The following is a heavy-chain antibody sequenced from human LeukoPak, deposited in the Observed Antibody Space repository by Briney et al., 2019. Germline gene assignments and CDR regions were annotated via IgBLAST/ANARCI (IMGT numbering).Heavy chain of an antibody. Sequence: GGSPRLSCAASGFTFSSFAMSWVRQAPGKGLQWVSGISGSGGSTHYADSVKGRFTISRDNSKNTLYLQMNSLRAEDTAVYYCATRGPYSSSWPPPTRWGQGTLVTVSS. D-gene: IGHD6-13*01. V-gene: IGHV3-23*01. CDR2: ISGSGGST. CDR3: ATRGPYSSSWPPPTR. J-gene: IGHJ4*02. CDR1: GFTFSSFA.